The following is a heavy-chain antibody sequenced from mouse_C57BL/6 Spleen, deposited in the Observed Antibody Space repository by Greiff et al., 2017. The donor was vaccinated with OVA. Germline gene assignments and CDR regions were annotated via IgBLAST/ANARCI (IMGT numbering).Heavy chain of an antibody. D-gene: IGHD1-2*01. J-gene: IGHJ4*01. V-gene: IGHV1-19*01. Sequence: EVKLMESGPVLVKPGASVKMSCKASGYTFTDYYMNWVKQSHGKRLEWIGVINPYNGGTSYNQKFKGKATLTVDKSSSTAYMELNSLTSEDSAVYYCARGYPHDYAMDYWGQGTSVTVSS. CDR2: INPYNGGT. CDR3: ARGYPHDYAMDY. CDR1: GYTFTDYY.